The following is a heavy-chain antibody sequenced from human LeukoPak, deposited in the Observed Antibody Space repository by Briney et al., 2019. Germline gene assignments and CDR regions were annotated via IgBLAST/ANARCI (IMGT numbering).Heavy chain of an antibody. V-gene: IGHV4-39*01. CDR2: IHYSGST. CDR3: AKHESLIAFDM. J-gene: IGHJ3*02. Sequence: SETLSLTCTVSGGSIGSSSYYWGWIRQPPGKGLEWIGSIHYSGSTNYNPSLKSRVTMSVDTSKNQFSLKLSSVTAADTAVYYCAKHESLIAFDMWGQGTMVTVSS. CDR1: GGSIGSSSYY.